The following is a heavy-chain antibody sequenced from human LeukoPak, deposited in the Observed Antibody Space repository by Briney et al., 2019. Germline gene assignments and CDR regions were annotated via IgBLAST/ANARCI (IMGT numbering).Heavy chain of an antibody. CDR2: AHTSGST. D-gene: IGHD3-22*01. V-gene: IGHV4-61*02. CDR3: ARMGYYYDSSGYWEYFQH. CDR1: GGSISSGSYY. Sequence: SETLSLTCTVSGGSISSGSYYWSWIRRPAGKGLEWIGRAHTSGSTNYNPSLKSRVTMSVDTSKNQFSLKLSSVTAADTAVYYCARMGYYYDSSGYWEYFQHWGQGTLVTVSS. J-gene: IGHJ1*01.